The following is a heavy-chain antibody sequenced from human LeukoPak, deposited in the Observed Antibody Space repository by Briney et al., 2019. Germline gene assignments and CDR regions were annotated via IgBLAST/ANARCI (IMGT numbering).Heavy chain of an antibody. Sequence: SETLSLTCPVSGGSISSGDYYWSWIRQPPGKGLEWIGYIYYSGSTYYNPSLKSRVTISVDTSKNQFSLKLSSVTAADTAVYYCARANYYDSSGPQPGMDVWGQGTTVTVSS. CDR3: ARANYYDSSGPQPGMDV. D-gene: IGHD3-22*01. V-gene: IGHV4-30-4*01. CDR1: GGSISSGDYY. J-gene: IGHJ6*02. CDR2: IYYSGST.